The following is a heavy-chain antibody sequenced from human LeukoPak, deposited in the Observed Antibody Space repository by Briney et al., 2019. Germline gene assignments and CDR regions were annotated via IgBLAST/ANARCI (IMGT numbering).Heavy chain of an antibody. CDR3: ARRRGRYSGDAFDI. CDR1: GYRFTSYW. Sequence: ESLKICCKGAGYRFTSYWIGWGRQMPGKGVEWRGFIYPGDSDIRYSSSVQGQVTNSADKSMSTAYLQWNSLKASDTAMYYCARRRGRYSGDAFDIWGQGTMVTVSS. D-gene: IGHD1-26*01. V-gene: IGHV5-51*01. CDR2: IYPGDSDI. J-gene: IGHJ3*02.